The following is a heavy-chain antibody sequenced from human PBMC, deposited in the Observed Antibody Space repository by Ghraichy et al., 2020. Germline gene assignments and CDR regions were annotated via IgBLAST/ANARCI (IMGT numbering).Heavy chain of an antibody. Sequence: ASVKVSCKASGYTFTSYGISWVRQAPGQGLEWMGWISAYNGNTNYAQKLQGRVTMTTDTSTSTAYMELRSLRSDDTAVYYCARDGTAMVTNFIPYYYGMDVWGQGTTVTVSS. CDR1: GYTFTSYG. D-gene: IGHD5-18*01. CDR3: ARDGTAMVTNFIPYYYGMDV. J-gene: IGHJ6*02. CDR2: ISAYNGNT. V-gene: IGHV1-18*01.